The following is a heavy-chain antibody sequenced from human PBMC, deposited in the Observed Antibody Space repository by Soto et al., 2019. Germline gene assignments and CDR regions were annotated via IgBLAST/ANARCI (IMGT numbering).Heavy chain of an antibody. CDR3: ARTTLLLWFGDSTHRRDAFDI. J-gene: IGHJ3*02. Sequence: GSLRLSCAASGFTFSSYSMNWVRQAPGKGLEWVSSISSSSSYIYYADSVKGRFTISRDNAKNSLYLQMNSLRAEDTAVYYCARTTLLLWFGDSTHRRDAFDIWGQGTMVTVSS. CDR2: ISSSSSYI. CDR1: GFTFSSYS. V-gene: IGHV3-21*01. D-gene: IGHD3-10*01.